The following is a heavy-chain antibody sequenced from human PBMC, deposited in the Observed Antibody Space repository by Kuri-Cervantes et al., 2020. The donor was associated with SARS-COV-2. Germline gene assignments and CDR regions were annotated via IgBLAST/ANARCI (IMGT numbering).Heavy chain of an antibody. Sequence: GGSLRLSCTASGFTFSRYWIHWVRQAPGKGLVWVSRISTDGSSTSYADSVKGRFTISRDKVKNTLYLEMNSLGAEDTAVYYCARAPTLPVAGGFDYWGQGTLVTVSS. CDR2: ISTDGSST. V-gene: IGHV3-74*01. J-gene: IGHJ4*02. CDR3: ARAPTLPVAGGFDY. CDR1: GFTFSRYW. D-gene: IGHD6-19*01.